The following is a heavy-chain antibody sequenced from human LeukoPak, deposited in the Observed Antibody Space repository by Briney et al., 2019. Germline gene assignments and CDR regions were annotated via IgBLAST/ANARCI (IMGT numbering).Heavy chain of an antibody. CDR3: ARGPITTYTAMVPMNFDY. CDR1: GYSFTSYW. J-gene: IGHJ4*02. V-gene: IGHV5-51*01. Sequence: GESLKISCKGSGYSFTSYWIGWVRQMPGKGLEWMGIIYPGDSDTRYSPSFQGQVTISADKSISTAYLQWSSLKASDTAMYYCARGPITTYTAMVPMNFDYWGQGTLVTVSS. CDR2: IYPGDSDT. D-gene: IGHD5-18*01.